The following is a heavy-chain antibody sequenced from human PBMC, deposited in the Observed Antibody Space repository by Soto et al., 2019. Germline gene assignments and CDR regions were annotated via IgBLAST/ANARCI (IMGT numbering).Heavy chain of an antibody. CDR2: IYPGGST. CDR1: GFTIRNTY. V-gene: IGHV3-66*04. CDR3: ARPHRFTNAFDL. Sequence: GGSLRRSCAASGFTIRNTYINWVRQAPGKGLEWVSVIYPGGSTYYADSVKGRFTISRDNSKNTLYFEMNSLRAEDAAVYYCARPHRFTNAFDLWRHATLVTV. J-gene: IGHJ3*01. D-gene: IGHD3-10*01.